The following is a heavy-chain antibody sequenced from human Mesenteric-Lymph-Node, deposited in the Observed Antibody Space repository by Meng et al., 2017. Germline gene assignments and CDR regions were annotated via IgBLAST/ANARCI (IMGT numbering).Heavy chain of an antibody. V-gene: IGHV1-69*02. D-gene: IGHD6-19*01. CDR3: VRGWSSGWYGPPEY. CDR2: IIPILGIA. CDR1: GGTFSSFT. J-gene: IGHJ4*02. Sequence: QGQLVQAGAECKKAGSSVKVSCKASGGTFSSFTSSWVRQAPGQGLEWMGRIIPILGIANYAQKFQGRVTITADESTTTAYMELRSLRFDDTAVYYCVRGWSSGWYGPPEYWGQGTLVTVSS.